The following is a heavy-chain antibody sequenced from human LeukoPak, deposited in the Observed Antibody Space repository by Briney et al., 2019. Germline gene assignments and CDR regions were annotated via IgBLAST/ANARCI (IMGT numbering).Heavy chain of an antibody. D-gene: IGHD6-13*01. V-gene: IGHV3-7*03. CDR3: ARGSGSSWYSGYYDY. Sequence: GGSLRLSCAASGFTFSSYWMSWVRQAPGKGLEWVANIKQDGSEKYYVDSVKGRFAISRDNAKNSLYLQMNSLRAEDTAVYYCARGSGSSWYSGYYDYWGQGTLVTVSS. CDR1: GFTFSSYW. J-gene: IGHJ4*02. CDR2: IKQDGSEK.